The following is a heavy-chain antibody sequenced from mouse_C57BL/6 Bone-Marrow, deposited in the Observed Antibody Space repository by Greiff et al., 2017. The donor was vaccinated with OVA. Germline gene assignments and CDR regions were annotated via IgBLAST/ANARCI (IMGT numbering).Heavy chain of an antibody. CDR1: GYTFTSYW. J-gene: IGHJ2*01. V-gene: IGHV1-50*01. D-gene: IGHD2-12*01. CDR3: ARKSTYYIKGGYFDY. CDR2: IDPSDSYT. Sequence: QVQLQQPGAELVKPGASVKLSCKASGYTFTSYWMQWVKQRPGQGLEWIGEIDPSDSYTNYNQKFKGKATLTVDTSSSTAYMQLSSLTSEDSAVYYCARKSTYYIKGGYFDYWGQGTTLTVSS.